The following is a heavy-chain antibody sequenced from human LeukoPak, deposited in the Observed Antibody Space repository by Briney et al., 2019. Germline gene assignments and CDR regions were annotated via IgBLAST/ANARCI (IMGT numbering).Heavy chain of an antibody. CDR2: ISSSSSYI. CDR3: ARGGYSRSYPYYFDY. D-gene: IGHD1-26*01. V-gene: IGHV3-21*01. CDR1: GFTFSSYS. Sequence: GGSLRLSCAASGFTFSSYSMNWVRQAPGKGLEWVSSISSSSSYIYYADSVKGRFTISRDNAKNSLYLQMNSLRAEDTAVYYCARGGYSRSYPYYFDYWGQGTLVTVSS. J-gene: IGHJ4*02.